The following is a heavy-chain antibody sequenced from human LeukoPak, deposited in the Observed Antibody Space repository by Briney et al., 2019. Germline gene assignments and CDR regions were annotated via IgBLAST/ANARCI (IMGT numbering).Heavy chain of an antibody. V-gene: IGHV4-34*01. D-gene: IGHD5-12*01. Sequence: SETLSLTCAVYGGSFSGYYWSWIRQPPGKGLEWIGEINHSGSTNYNPSLKSRVTISVDTSKNQFSLKLSSVTAVDTAVYYCARAGRLRKPNGMDVWGQGTTVTVSS. J-gene: IGHJ6*02. CDR2: INHSGST. CDR3: ARAGRLRKPNGMDV. CDR1: GGSFSGYY.